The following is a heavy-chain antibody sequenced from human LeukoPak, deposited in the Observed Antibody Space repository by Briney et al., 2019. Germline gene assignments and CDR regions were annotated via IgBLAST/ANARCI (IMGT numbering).Heavy chain of an antibody. J-gene: IGHJ6*02. CDR2: IYYSGST. Sequence: GSLRLSCAASGFTFNRYSVNWVRQAPGKGLEWIGSIYYSGSTYYNPSLKSRVTISVDTSKNQFSLKLSSVTAADTAVYYCARDNDYGDLKQPDNYYYGMDVWGQGTTVTVSS. CDR3: ARDNDYGDLKQPDNYYYGMDV. D-gene: IGHD4-17*01. CDR1: GFTFNRYS. V-gene: IGHV4-39*07.